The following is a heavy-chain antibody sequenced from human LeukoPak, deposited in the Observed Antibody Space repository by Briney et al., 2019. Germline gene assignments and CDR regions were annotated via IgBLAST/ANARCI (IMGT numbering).Heavy chain of an antibody. CDR2: ISYDGSNK. D-gene: IGHD2-2*02. CDR1: GFTFSSYA. Sequence: PGGSLRLSCAASGFTFSSYAMHWVRQAPGKGLEWVAVISYDGSNKYYADSVKGRFTISRDNSKNTLYLQMNSLRAEDTAVYYCARSKYRSSTSCYRILDYWGQGTLVTVSS. J-gene: IGHJ4*02. CDR3: ARSKYRSSTSCYRILDY. V-gene: IGHV3-30-3*01.